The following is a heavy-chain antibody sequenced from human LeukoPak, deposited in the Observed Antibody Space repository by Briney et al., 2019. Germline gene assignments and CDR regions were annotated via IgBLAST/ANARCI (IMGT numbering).Heavy chain of an antibody. CDR2: INPSGGST. J-gene: IGHJ4*02. D-gene: IGHD2-21*02. CDR3: ARTIVVVTAADY. Sequence: ASVKVSCKASGYTFTSYYMHWVRQAPGQGLEWMGIINPSGGSTSYAQKFQGRVTMTRDTSTSTVYMELSRLRSDDTAVYYCARTIVVVTAADYWGQGTLVTVSS. V-gene: IGHV1-46*01. CDR1: GYTFTSYY.